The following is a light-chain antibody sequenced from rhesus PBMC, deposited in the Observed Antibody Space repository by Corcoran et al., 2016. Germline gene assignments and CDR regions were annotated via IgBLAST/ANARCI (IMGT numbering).Light chain of an antibody. V-gene: IGKV3-24*01. CDR3: LQHSSWLT. Sequence: EIVMTQSPATLSLSPGERATLSCRASQSVSSSLAWYQQKPGQAPRLPIYGASSRATGIPDRFSGTGSWTDFTLTISSLEPEDVAVYCCLQHSSWLTFGGGTKVELK. CDR2: GAS. CDR1: QSVSSS. J-gene: IGKJ4*01.